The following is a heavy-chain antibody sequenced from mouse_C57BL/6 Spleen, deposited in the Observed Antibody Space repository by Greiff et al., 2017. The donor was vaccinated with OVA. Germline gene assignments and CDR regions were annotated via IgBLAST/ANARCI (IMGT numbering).Heavy chain of an antibody. V-gene: IGHV3-6*01. CDR3: ARGDRFAY. Sequence: EVKLVESGPGLVKPSQSLSLTCSVTGYSITSGYYWNWIRQFPGNKLEWMGYISYDGSNNYNPSLKNRISITRDTSKNQFFLKLNSVTTEDTATYYCARGDRFAYWGQGTLVTVSA. CDR1: GYSITSGYY. J-gene: IGHJ3*01. CDR2: ISYDGSN.